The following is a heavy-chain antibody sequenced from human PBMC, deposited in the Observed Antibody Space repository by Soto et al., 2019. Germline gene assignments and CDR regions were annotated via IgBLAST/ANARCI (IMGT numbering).Heavy chain of an antibody. CDR1: GFSLSNARMG. Sequence: QVTLKESGPVLVKPTETLTLTCTVSGFSLSNARMGVSWIRQPPGKALEWLAHIFSNDEKSYSTSLKSRLTISKDTSKSQVVLTMTNMDPVDTAIYYCARVRTKYYDFWSGYYGSYYFDYWGQGTLVTVSS. V-gene: IGHV2-26*01. CDR2: IFSNDEK. CDR3: ARVRTKYYDFWSGYYGSYYFDY. D-gene: IGHD3-3*01. J-gene: IGHJ4*02.